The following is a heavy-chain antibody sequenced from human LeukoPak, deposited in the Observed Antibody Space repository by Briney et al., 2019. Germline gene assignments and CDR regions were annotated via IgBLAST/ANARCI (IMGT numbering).Heavy chain of an antibody. V-gene: IGHV1-69*04. J-gene: IGHJ3*02. CDR1: GGTFSSYA. D-gene: IGHD6-13*01. Sequence: SVKVSCKASGGTFSSYAISWVRQAPGQGLEWMGRIIAIFGIANYAQKFQGRVTITADKSTSTAYMELSSLRSEDTAVYYCARGTAGDAFDIWGQGTMVTVSS. CDR2: IIAIFGIA. CDR3: ARGTAGDAFDI.